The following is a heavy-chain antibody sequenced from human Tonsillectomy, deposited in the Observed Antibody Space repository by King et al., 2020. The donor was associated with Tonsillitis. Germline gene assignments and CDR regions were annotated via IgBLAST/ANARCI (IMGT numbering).Heavy chain of an antibody. D-gene: IGHD2-15*01. Sequence: VQLVESGGGVVQPGRSLRLSCAASGFTFSSYGMHWVRQAPGKGLEWVAVISYDGSNKYYADSVKGRFTISRDNSKNTLYLQRNSLRAEDRAVYYCAKAFEDCSGGTFKFAAYGMDVWGQGPTVTVSS. CDR1: GFTFSSYG. V-gene: IGHV3-30*18. CDR2: ISYDGSNK. CDR3: AKAFEDCSGGTFKFAAYGMDV. J-gene: IGHJ6*02.